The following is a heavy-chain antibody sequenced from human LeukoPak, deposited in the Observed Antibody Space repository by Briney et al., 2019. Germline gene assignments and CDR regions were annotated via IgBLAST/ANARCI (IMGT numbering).Heavy chain of an antibody. CDR2: ISYDGSNK. J-gene: IGHJ6*02. D-gene: IGHD2-2*01. V-gene: IGHV3-30-3*01. CDR3: ARTSTKRYYGMDV. Sequence: GGSLRLSCAASGFTFSSYAMHWVRQALGKGLEWVAVISYDGSNKYYADSVKGRFTISRDNSKNTLYLQMNSLRAEDTAVYYCARTSTKRYYGMDVWGQGTTVTVSS. CDR1: GFTFSSYA.